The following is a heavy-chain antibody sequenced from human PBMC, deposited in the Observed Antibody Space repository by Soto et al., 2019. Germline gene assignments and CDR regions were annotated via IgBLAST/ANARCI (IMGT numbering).Heavy chain of an antibody. D-gene: IGHD5-12*01. J-gene: IGHJ6*02. Sequence: QVQLVQSGGEVKKPGASVKLSCTASGYTFTSYGISWVRQAPGQGLEWMGWISAYNGKTNSAQNVQGRVTMTTDTSTRTAYMDVRSLRSDDTAVYYCARGGDVNYYHGMDVWGQGTTVTVSS. CDR3: ARGGDVNYYHGMDV. CDR1: GYTFTSYG. CDR2: ISAYNGKT. V-gene: IGHV1-18*01.